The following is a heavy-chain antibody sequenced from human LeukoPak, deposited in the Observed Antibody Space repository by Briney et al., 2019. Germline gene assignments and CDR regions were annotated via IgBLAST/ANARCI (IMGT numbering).Heavy chain of an antibody. CDR2: ITSGSTYI. CDR1: GFTFSSRS. Sequence: GGSLRLSCAASGFTFSSRSMNWVRQAPGKGLEWISAITSGSTYIYYADSVKGRFTTSRDNARNSLHLQMDSLRVEDTAVYYCARILYGTSGYRLDYWGQGTLVTVS. J-gene: IGHJ4*02. V-gene: IGHV3-21*01. D-gene: IGHD3-22*01. CDR3: ARILYGTSGYRLDY.